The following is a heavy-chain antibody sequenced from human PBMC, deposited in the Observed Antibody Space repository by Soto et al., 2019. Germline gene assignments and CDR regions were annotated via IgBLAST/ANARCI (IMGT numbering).Heavy chain of an antibody. CDR2: IYPGDSDT. Sequence: GESLKISCKGSGYTFSNYWIDWVRQMPGKGLEWMGIIYPGDSDTRYSPSFQGQVTISVDKSITTAYLQWSSLKASDTAMYYCARRRDGGSYNAFDIWGQGTMVT. D-gene: IGHD1-26*01. CDR1: GYTFSNYW. CDR3: ARRRDGGSYNAFDI. V-gene: IGHV5-51*01. J-gene: IGHJ3*02.